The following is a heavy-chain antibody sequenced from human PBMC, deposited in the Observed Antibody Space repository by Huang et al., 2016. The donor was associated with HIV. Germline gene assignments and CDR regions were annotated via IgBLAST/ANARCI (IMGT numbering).Heavy chain of an antibody. V-gene: IGHV4-59*11. D-gene: IGHD5-12*01. CDR1: GDSITNHY. CDR2: VHHSVST. J-gene: IGHJ4*02. Sequence: QVQLQESGPGLVKPSETLSLTCTVSGDSITNHYWDWMRQPPGKGLAWIGSVHHSVSTNDNPSRKRRVTISVDTSRNQFSLRLSSVTSADTAVYYCARDRRLPIVPSDYWGRGTLVTVSS. CDR3: ARDRRLPIVPSDY.